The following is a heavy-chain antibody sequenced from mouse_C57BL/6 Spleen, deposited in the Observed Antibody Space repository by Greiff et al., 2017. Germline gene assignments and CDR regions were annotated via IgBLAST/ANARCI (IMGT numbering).Heavy chain of an antibody. V-gene: IGHV1-61*01. CDR1: GYTFTSYW. CDR3: ARGGYYVSY. D-gene: IGHD2-3*01. J-gene: IGHJ3*01. CDR2: IYPSDSET. Sequence: VQLQQPGAELVRPGSSVKLSCKASGYTFTSYWMDWVKQRPGQGLEWIGNIYPSDSETHYNQKFKDKATLTVDKSSRTAYMQLSSVTSEDSAVYYCARGGYYVSYGGKGTLVTGSA.